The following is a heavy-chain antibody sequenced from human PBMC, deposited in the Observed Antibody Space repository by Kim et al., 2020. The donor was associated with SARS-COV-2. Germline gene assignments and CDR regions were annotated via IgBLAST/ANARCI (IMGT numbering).Heavy chain of an antibody. Sequence: ASVKVSCKASGYTFTSYGISWVRQAPGQGLEWMGWISAYNGNTNYAQKLQGRVTMTTDTSTSTAYMELRSLRSDDTAMYYCAREGYSSIAARPADYWGQGTLVTVSS. V-gene: IGHV1-18*01. CDR3: AREGYSSIAARPADY. CDR2: ISAYNGNT. D-gene: IGHD6-6*01. CDR1: GYTFTSYG. J-gene: IGHJ4*02.